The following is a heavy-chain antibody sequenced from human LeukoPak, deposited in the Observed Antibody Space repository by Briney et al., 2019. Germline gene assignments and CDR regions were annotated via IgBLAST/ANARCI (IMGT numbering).Heavy chain of an antibody. CDR3: AKDRPRYYYDSSDGY. J-gene: IGHJ4*02. Sequence: AGSLRLSCAASGFTFSSYAMSWVRQAPGKGLEWVSVISGSGGSTYYGDSVKGRFTISRDNSKNTLYLQMNSLRAEDTAVYYCAKDRPRYYYDSSDGYWGQGTLVTVSS. V-gene: IGHV3-23*01. CDR2: ISGSGGST. D-gene: IGHD3-22*01. CDR1: GFTFSSYA.